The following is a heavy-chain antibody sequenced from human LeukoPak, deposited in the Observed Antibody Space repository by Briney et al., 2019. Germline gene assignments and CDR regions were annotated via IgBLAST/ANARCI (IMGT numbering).Heavy chain of an antibody. D-gene: IGHD1-26*01. V-gene: IGHV4-59*01. CDR2: IYYSGST. J-gene: IGHJ4*02. CDR1: GGSISSYY. CDR3: AKRSGHIDY. Sequence: SETLSLTCTVSGGSISSYYWSWIRQPPGKGLEWIGYIYYSGSTNYNPSLKSRVTISVDTSKNQFSLKLSSVTAADTAVYYCAKRSGHIDYWGQGTLVTVSS.